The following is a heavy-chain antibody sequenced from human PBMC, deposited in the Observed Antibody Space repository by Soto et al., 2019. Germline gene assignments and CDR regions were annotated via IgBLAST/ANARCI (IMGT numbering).Heavy chain of an antibody. J-gene: IGHJ5*02. CDR2: IYYSGST. Sequence: QMQLQESGPGLVKPSQTLSLTCTVSGGSISSGDYYWSWIRQPPGKGLEWIGYIYYSGSTNYNPSLKSRVTISVDTSKNQFSLKLSSVTAADTAVYYCARVRGRRLRFDPWGQGTLVTVSS. CDR1: GGSISSGDYY. V-gene: IGHV4-30-4*01. D-gene: IGHD2-15*01. CDR3: ARVRGRRLRFDP.